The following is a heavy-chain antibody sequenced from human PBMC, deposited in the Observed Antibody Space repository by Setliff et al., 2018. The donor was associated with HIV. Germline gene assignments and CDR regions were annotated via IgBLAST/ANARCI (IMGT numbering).Heavy chain of an antibody. CDR3: ARGTKGIQLWYTLFFDY. J-gene: IGHJ4*02. Sequence: SETLSLTCAVYGGSFSGYSWTWIRQPPGKGLEWLGEINHSGSAKYNPALKSRVTTSVDTSKKQFSLKLTSVTAADTAVYYCARGTKGIQLWYTLFFDYWGQGTRVTVSS. D-gene: IGHD5-18*01. CDR2: INHSGSA. V-gene: IGHV4-34*01. CDR1: GGSFSGYS.